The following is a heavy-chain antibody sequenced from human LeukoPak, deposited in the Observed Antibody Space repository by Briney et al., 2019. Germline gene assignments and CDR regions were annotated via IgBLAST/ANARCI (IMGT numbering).Heavy chain of an antibody. CDR2: INHSGST. CDR3: ARGKSSSWYGSWIDP. V-gene: IGHV4-34*01. CDR1: GGSFSGYY. Sequence: SETLSLTCAVYGGSFSGYYWSWIRQPPGKGLEWIGEINHSGSTNYNPSLKSRVTISVDTSKNQFSLKLSSVTAADTAVYYCARGKSSSWYGSWIDPRGQGTLVTVSS. J-gene: IGHJ5*02. D-gene: IGHD6-13*01.